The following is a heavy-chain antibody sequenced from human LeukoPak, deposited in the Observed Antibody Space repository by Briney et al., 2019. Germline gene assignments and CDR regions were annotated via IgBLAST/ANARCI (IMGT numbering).Heavy chain of an antibody. J-gene: IGHJ4*02. CDR3: ARSLNDYSNYDYFDY. D-gene: IGHD4-11*01. Sequence: VASVKVSCKASGGTFSSYAISWVRQAPGQGLEWMGRIIPIFGTANYAQKFQGRVTITTDESTSTAYMELRSLRSDDTAVYYCARSLNDYSNYDYFDYWGQGTLVTVSS. V-gene: IGHV1-69*05. CDR2: IIPIFGTA. CDR1: GGTFSSYA.